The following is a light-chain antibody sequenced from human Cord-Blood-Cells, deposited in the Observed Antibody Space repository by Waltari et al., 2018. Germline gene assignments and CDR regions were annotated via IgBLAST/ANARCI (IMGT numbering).Light chain of an antibody. CDR3: QSYDSSLSGAV. V-gene: IGLV1-40*01. Sequence: QSVLTQPPSVSGAPGQRVTISCTGSSSTIGAGYDVHWYQQLPGTAPKLLIYGNSNRPSGGPDRFSGSKSGTSASLAITGLQAEDEADYYCQSYDSSLSGAVFGGGTQLTVL. J-gene: IGLJ7*01. CDR1: SSTIGAGYD. CDR2: GNS.